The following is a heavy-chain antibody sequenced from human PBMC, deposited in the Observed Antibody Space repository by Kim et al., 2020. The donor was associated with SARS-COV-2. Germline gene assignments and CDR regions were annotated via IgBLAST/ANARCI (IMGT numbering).Heavy chain of an antibody. D-gene: IGHD6-13*01. CDR1: GYTFTSYY. V-gene: IGHV1-46*01. CDR3: ARVSGYSSSWYLISRPGIAVAKFDY. CDR2: INPSGGST. Sequence: ASVKVSCKASGYTFTSYYMHWVRQAPGQGLEWMGIINPSGGSTSYAQKFQGRVTMTRDTSTSTVYMELSSLRSEDTAVYYCARVSGYSSSWYLISRPGIAVAKFDYWGQGTLVTVSS. J-gene: IGHJ4*02.